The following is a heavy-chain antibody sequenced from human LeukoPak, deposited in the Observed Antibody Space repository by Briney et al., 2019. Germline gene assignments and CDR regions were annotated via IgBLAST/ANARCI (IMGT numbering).Heavy chain of an antibody. CDR3: ARLIPRNYYDSSGYYVRWFAP. V-gene: IGHV4-31*03. CDR1: GGSISSGGYY. CDR2: IYYSGST. Sequence: PSQTLFLTSTVSGGSISSGGYYWSWIRQHPGKGLGWIGYIYYSGSTYYNPSLKSRVTISIDTAKNQFYLKLNTVTAADTAVYYCARLIPRNYYDSSGYYVRWFAPRGQGTLVTVSS. D-gene: IGHD3-22*01. J-gene: IGHJ5*02.